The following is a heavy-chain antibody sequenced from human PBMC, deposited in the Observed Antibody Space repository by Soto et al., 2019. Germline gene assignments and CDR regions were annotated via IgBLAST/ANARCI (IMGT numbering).Heavy chain of an antibody. J-gene: IGHJ4*02. CDR3: TKSADSAGWGVDF. CDR1: GFMFDSYA. D-gene: IGHD6-19*01. Sequence: EVQLVESGGGLVQPGGSLRLSCVASGFMFDSYAMNWVRQAPGKGLEWVSHISPGGDRIYYAESLKGRITISRDNARNSLSLQMNILRDEDTAVYYCTKSADSAGWGVDFWGQGTLVTVSS. V-gene: IGHV3-48*02. CDR2: ISPGGDRI.